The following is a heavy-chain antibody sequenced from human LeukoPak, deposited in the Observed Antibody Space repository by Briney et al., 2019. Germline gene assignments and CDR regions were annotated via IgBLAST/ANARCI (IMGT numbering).Heavy chain of an antibody. V-gene: IGHV4-61*02. CDR3: ARTFCSGGNCYHFDS. CDR2: MYTSGDT. CDR1: GGSMSSSYHY. D-gene: IGHD2-15*01. J-gene: IGHJ4*02. Sequence: SETLSLTCTVSGGSMSSSYHYWNWIRQPAGKGLEWIGRMYTSGDTTYNPSLQGRVTISLDTSKSQFSLKPSSVTAADTAVYYCARTFCSGGNCYHFDSWGQGILVTVSS.